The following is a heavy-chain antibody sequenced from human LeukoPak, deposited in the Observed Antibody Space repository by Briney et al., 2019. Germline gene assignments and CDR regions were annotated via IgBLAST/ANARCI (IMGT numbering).Heavy chain of an antibody. CDR2: IIPILGIA. V-gene: IGHV1-69*04. CDR1: GGTFSSYA. Sequence: ASVTVSCKASGGTFSSYAISWVRQAPGQGLEWMGRIIPILGIANYAQKFQGRVTITADKSTSTAYMELSSLRSEDTAVYYCARGPYDTSGYYYVNYWGQGTLVTVSS. D-gene: IGHD3-22*01. CDR3: ARGPYDTSGYYYVNY. J-gene: IGHJ4*02.